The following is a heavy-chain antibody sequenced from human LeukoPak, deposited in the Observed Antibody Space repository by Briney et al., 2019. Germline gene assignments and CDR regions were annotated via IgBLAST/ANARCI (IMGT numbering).Heavy chain of an antibody. Sequence: SVKVSCKASGGTFSSYAISWVRQAPGQGLEWVGGIIPIFGTANYAQKFQGRVTITADESTSTAYMELSSLRSEDTAVYYCARGFAGGYYLYNWFDPWGQGTLVTVSS. D-gene: IGHD3-22*01. CDR1: GGTFSSYA. CDR3: ARGFAGGYYLYNWFDP. J-gene: IGHJ5*02. V-gene: IGHV1-69*13. CDR2: IIPIFGTA.